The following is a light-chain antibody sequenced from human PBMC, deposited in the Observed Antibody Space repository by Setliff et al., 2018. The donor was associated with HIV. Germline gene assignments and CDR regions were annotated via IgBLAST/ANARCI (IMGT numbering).Light chain of an antibody. CDR1: SSDVGGYNY. CDR2: DVS. Sequence: QSVLTQPASVSGSPGQSITTSCTGTSSDVGGYNYVSWYQHHPGKAPKLMIYDVSNRPSGVSNRFSGSKSGNTASLTISGLQAEDEADYYCSSYTSSNTFYVFGTGTKVTVL. CDR3: SSYTSSNTFYV. J-gene: IGLJ1*01. V-gene: IGLV2-14*01.